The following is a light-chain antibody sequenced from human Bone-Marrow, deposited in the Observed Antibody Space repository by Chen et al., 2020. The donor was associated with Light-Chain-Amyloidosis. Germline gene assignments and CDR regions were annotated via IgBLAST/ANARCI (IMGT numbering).Light chain of an antibody. CDR2: EVT. Sequence: QSALTQPASVAGTPGQSISIPCTGTSSDVGGDNHVSWYQQHPDKAPKRMNYEVTNRPSWVPYRFSSSTSVSTASLIISALPTENSSVYFCSSYTITDTLVFVSGTRVTVL. J-gene: IGLJ1*01. CDR3: SSYTITDTLV. V-gene: IGLV2-14*01. CDR1: SSDVGGDNH.